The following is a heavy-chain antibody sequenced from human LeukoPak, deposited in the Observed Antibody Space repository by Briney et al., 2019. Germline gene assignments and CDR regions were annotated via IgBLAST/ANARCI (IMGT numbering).Heavy chain of an antibody. V-gene: IGHV3-30*09. CDR3: ARGHYDILTAYYW. CDR1: GFTFNNYA. J-gene: IGHJ4*02. Sequence: GGTLTLSCAASGFTFNNYAIRWVRQPPGKGLEWLAVISYDGTNKYYADSVKDRFAISRDDSKSTVYLQMNTLRPEDTAVYYCARGHYDILTAYYWWGQGTLVTVSS. CDR2: ISYDGTNK. D-gene: IGHD3-9*01.